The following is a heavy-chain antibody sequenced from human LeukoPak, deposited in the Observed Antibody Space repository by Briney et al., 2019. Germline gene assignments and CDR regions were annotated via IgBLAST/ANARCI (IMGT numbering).Heavy chain of an antibody. CDR1: GFTFSSYA. J-gene: IGHJ3*02. V-gene: IGHV3-30-3*01. Sequence: PGGSLRLSCAASGFTFSSYAMHWVRQAPGKGLEWVAVISYDGSNKYYADSAKGRFTISRDNSKNTLYLQMNSLRAEDTAVYYCAREVDAFDIWGQGTMVTVSS. CDR2: ISYDGSNK. CDR3: AREVDAFDI.